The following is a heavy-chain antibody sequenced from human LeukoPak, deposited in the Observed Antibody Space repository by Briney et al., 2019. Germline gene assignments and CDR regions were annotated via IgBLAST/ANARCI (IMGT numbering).Heavy chain of an antibody. D-gene: IGHD1-26*01. V-gene: IGHV4-39*02. CDR2: VYYNGDT. Sequence: SETLSLTCTVSGDSISGSRYFWGWIRQPPGKGLEWIGSVYYNGDTYYNPSLRSRVTISVDTSNTHFSLRLTSVTAADTAVYFCARRSPPYTGSSGAFDIWGRGTLVTVSS. CDR3: ARRSPPYTGSSGAFDI. CDR1: GDSISGSRYF. J-gene: IGHJ3*02.